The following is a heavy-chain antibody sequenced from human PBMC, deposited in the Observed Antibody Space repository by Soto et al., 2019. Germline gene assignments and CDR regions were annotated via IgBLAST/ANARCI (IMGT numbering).Heavy chain of an antibody. CDR1: GFDFSSHG. D-gene: IGHD4-17*01. J-gene: IGHJ6*02. V-gene: IGHV3-30*18. CDR3: AKDFELPDGDYDHYGMDV. Sequence: QVQLVESGGGVVQPGGSLRLSCLASGFDFSSHGIYWVHQAPGRGLEWVALISYEGSHKFYVDSLKGRFTISRDNSKHTLYLHMSNLRPEDTALYYCAKDFELPDGDYDHYGMDVWGQGTTVSVSS. CDR2: ISYEGSHK.